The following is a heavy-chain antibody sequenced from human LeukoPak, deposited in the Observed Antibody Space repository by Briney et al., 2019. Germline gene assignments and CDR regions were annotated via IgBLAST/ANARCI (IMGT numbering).Heavy chain of an antibody. D-gene: IGHD2/OR15-2a*01. CDR3: ARGENSKTYPVSGY. Sequence: GGSLRLSCAASGFTFSSYGMHWVRQAPGRGLEWVAVISSDGSSKYYIDSVKGRFTISRDNSKNTLFLQMNSLRAGDTAVYYCARGENSKTYPVSGYWGQGTLVTVSS. V-gene: IGHV3-30*03. CDR1: GFTFSSYG. CDR2: ISSDGSSK. J-gene: IGHJ4*02.